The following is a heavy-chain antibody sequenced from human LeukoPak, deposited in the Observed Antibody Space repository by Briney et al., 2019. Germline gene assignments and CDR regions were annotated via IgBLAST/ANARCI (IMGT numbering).Heavy chain of an antibody. V-gene: IGHV1-69*13. CDR1: GGTFSSYA. CDR2: IIPIFGTA. Sequence: SVKVSCKASGGTFSSYAISWVRQAPGQGLVWMGGIIPIFGTANYAQKFQGRVTITADESTSTAYMELSSLRSEDTAVYYCARSQTGGYVDTDFDYWGQGTLVTVSS. D-gene: IGHD5-12*01. CDR3: ARSQTGGYVDTDFDY. J-gene: IGHJ4*02.